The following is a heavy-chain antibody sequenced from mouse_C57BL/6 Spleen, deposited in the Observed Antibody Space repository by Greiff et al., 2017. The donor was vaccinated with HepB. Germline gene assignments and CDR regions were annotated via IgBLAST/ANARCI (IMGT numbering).Heavy chain of an antibody. V-gene: IGHV1-50*01. CDR2: IDPSDSYT. Sequence: VQLQQPGAELVKPGASVKLSCKASGYTFTSYWMQWVKQRPGQGLEWIGEIDPSDSYTNYNQKFKGKATLTVDTSSSTAYMQLSSLTSEDSAVYYCVYYSNYSGFAYWGQGTLVTVSA. J-gene: IGHJ3*01. CDR1: GYTFTSYW. D-gene: IGHD2-5*01. CDR3: VYYSNYSGFAY.